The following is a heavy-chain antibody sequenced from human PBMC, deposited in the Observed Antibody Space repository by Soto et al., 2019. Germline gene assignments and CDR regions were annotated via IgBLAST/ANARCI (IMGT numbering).Heavy chain of an antibody. CDR1: GGTFSSYA. V-gene: IGHV1-69*13. D-gene: IGHD2-2*02. Sequence: GASVKVSCKASGGTFSSYAISWVRQAPGQGLEWMGGIIPIFGTANYAQKFQGRVTITADESTSTAYMELSSLRSEDTAVYYCARDPPFPDWSSASCYNNSFDTCGKGTPVTLPS. CDR3: ARDPPFPDWSSASCYNNSFDT. CDR2: IIPIFGTA. J-gene: IGHJ5*02.